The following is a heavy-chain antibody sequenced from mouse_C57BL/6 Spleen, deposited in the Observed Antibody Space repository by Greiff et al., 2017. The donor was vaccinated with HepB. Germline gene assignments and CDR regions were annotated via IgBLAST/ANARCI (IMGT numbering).Heavy chain of an antibody. CDR1: GYTFTDYN. V-gene: IGHV1-18*01. D-gene: IGHD2-4*01. CDR3: ARSRLPLAMDY. J-gene: IGHJ4*01. Sequence: EVKLQESGPELVKPGASVKIPCTASGYTFTDYNMDWVKQSHGKSLEWIGDINPNNGGTIYNQKFKGKATLTVDKSSSTAYMELRSLTSEDTAVYYCARSRLPLAMDYWGQGTSVTVSS. CDR2: INPNNGGT.